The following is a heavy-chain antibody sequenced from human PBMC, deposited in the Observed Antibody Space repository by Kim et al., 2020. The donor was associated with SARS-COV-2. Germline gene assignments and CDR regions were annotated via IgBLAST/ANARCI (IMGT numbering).Heavy chain of an antibody. CDR2: IAHSGNT. V-gene: IGHV4-4*02. Sequence: GSISSGTGGSWVRQPPGKGLEWIGEIAHSGNTNYNPSLRSRVTISVDKSKNQFSLSLNSVTAADTAVYYCARLDYDSGGYYWFDPWGQGTLAT. CDR1: GSISSGTG. J-gene: IGHJ5*02. CDR3: ARLDYDSGGYYWFDP. D-gene: IGHD1-26*01.